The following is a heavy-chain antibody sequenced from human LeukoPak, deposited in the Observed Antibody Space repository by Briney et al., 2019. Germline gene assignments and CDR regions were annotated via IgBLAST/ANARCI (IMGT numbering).Heavy chain of an antibody. CDR1: GGSISTSGYY. CDR2: IYYSGSA. CDR3: ARDCPAYCNGGSCYYYYYMDV. J-gene: IGHJ6*03. Sequence: SETLSLTCTVSGGSISTSGYYWGWIRQPPGKGLEWIGSIYYSGSAYYNPSLKSRVTISVDMSKNHFSLKLSSVTAADTAVYYCARDCPAYCNGGSCYYYYYMDVWGKGTTVTVSS. D-gene: IGHD2-15*01. V-gene: IGHV4-39*07.